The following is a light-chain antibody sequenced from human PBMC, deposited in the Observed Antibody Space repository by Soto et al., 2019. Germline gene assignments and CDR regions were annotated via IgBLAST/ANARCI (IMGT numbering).Light chain of an antibody. Sequence: QSVLTQPRSVSGSPGQSVTISCTGTNSDVGGYNYVSWYQQHPGKAPKLMIYDVSKRPSGVPDRFSGSKSGNTASLTISGPQAEDEADYYCCSYAGSYTFYVFGTGTKVTVL. CDR2: DVS. CDR3: CSYAGSYTFYV. CDR1: NSDVGGYNY. V-gene: IGLV2-11*01. J-gene: IGLJ1*01.